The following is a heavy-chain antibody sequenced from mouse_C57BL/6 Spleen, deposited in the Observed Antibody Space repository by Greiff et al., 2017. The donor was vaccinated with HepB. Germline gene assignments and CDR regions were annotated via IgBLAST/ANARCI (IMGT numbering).Heavy chain of an antibody. D-gene: IGHD2-5*01. CDR1: GYTFTDYN. V-gene: IGHV1-18*01. J-gene: IGHJ3*01. CDR2: INPNNGGT. Sequence: EVQLQQSGPELVKPGASVKIPCKASGYTFTDYNLDWVKQSHGKSLEWIGDINPNNGGTIYNQKFKGKATLTVDKSSSTAYMELRRLTSEDTAVYYCARRDYSNYPFAYWGQGTLVTVSA. CDR3: ARRDYSNYPFAY.